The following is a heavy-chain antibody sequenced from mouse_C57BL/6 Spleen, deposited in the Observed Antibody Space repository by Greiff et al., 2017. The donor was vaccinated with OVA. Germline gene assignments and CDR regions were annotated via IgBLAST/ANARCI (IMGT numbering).Heavy chain of an antibody. CDR2: IDPSDSYT. J-gene: IGHJ2*01. Sequence: VQLQQPGAELVRPGTSVKLSCKASGYTFTSYWMHWVKQRPGQGLEWIGVIDPSDSYTNYNQKFKGKATLTVDTSSSTAYMQLSSLTSEDSAVYYCAREDYGYFDYWGQGTTLTVSS. V-gene: IGHV1-59*01. CDR1: GYTFTSYW. CDR3: AREDYGYFDY. D-gene: IGHD1-1*02.